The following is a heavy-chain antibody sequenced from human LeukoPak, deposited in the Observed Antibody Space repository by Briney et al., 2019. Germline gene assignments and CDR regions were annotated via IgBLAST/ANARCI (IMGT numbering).Heavy chain of an antibody. J-gene: IGHJ4*02. D-gene: IGHD6-19*01. CDR2: IRSSGSTV. CDR1: GDTFSSHE. Sequence: GGSLRLSCAASGDTFSSHEMNWVRQAPGKGLEWVSYIRSSGSTVHYADSVKGRFTISRDNTKNSLFLQMNSLRAEDTAVYYCARVPGSSGWNYYFDYWGQGSLVTVSS. CDR3: ARVPGSSGWNYYFDY. V-gene: IGHV3-48*03.